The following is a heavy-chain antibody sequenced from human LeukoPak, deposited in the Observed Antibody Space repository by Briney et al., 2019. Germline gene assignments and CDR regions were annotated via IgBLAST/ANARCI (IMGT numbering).Heavy chain of an antibody. D-gene: IGHD6-25*01. CDR2: INPNSGGT. J-gene: IGHJ5*02. V-gene: IGHV1-2*02. CDR1: GYTFTGYY. Sequence: ASVKVSCKASGYTFTGYYMHWVRQAPGQGLEWMGWINPNSGGTNYAQKFQGRVTMTRDTSISTAYMELSRLRSDDTAVYYCARDRGSDNWFDPWGQGTLVTVSS. CDR3: ARDRGSDNWFDP.